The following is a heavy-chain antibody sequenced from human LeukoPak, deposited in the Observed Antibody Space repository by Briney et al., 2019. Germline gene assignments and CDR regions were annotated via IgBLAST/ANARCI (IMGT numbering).Heavy chain of an antibody. V-gene: IGHV3-30*18. CDR3: AKDPDTSVGYGMDV. D-gene: IGHD1-26*01. Sequence: PGGSLRLSCAASGFTFSSYGMHWVRQAPGKGLEWVAVISYDGSNKYYADSVKGRFTISRDNSKNTLYLQMNSLRAEDTAVYYCAKDPDTSVGYGMDVWGQGTTVTVSS. J-gene: IGHJ6*02. CDR1: GFTFSSYG. CDR2: ISYDGSNK.